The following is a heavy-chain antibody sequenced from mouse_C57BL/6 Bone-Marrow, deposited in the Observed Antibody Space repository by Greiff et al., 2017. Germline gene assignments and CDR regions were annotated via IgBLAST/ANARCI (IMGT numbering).Heavy chain of an antibody. Sequence: EVMLVESGGGLVKPGGSLKLSCAASGFTFSDYGMHWVRQAPEKGLEWVAYISSGSSTIYYADTVKGRFTISRDNAKNTLFLQMTSLRSEDTAMYYCARRYYGSREYYFVYWGQGTTLTVSS. CDR1: GFTFSDYG. D-gene: IGHD1-1*01. CDR2: ISSGSSTI. CDR3: ARRYYGSREYYFVY. V-gene: IGHV5-17*01. J-gene: IGHJ2*01.